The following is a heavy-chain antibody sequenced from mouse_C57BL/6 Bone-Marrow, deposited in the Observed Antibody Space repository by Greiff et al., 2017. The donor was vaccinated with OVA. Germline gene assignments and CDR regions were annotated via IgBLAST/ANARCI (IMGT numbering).Heavy chain of an antibody. CDR2: INPGSGGT. J-gene: IGHJ4*01. V-gene: IGHV1-54*01. CDR1: GYAFTNYL. CDR3: ARPSYYAMDY. Sequence: QVQLQQSGAELVRPGTSVKVSCKASGYAFTNYLIEWVKQRPGQGLEWIGVINPGSGGTNYNEKFKGKATLTADKSSSTAYMQLSSLTSEAAAVYFCARPSYYAMDYWGQGTSVTVSS.